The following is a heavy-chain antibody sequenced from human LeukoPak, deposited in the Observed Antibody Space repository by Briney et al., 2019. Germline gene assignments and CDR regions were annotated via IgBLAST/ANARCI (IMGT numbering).Heavy chain of an antibody. J-gene: IGHJ4*02. CDR1: GFTFSDYS. V-gene: IGHV3-21*01. Sequence: GGSLRLSCAASGFTFSDYSMIWVRQAPGKGLEWVSSITSSSNYMYYADSMKGRFTISRDNAKNSLYLQINSLRAEDTAVYYCATDKLGGSGSSDYWGQGTLVTVSS. CDR2: ITSSSNYM. CDR3: ATDKLGGSGSSDY. D-gene: IGHD3-10*01.